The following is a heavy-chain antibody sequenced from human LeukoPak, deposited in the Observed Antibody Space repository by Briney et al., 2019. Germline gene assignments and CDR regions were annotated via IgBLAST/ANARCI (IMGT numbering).Heavy chain of an antibody. CDR2: INHSGST. V-gene: IGHV4-34*01. Sequence: PSETLSLTCAVYGGSFSGYYWSWIRQPPGKGLEWIGEINHSGSTNYNPSLKSRVTMSVDTSKNQFSLKLSSVTAADTAVYYCARDWNYYDSSGYSYYFDYWGQGTLVTVSS. CDR3: ARDWNYYDSSGYSYYFDY. D-gene: IGHD3-22*01. CDR1: GGSFSGYY. J-gene: IGHJ4*02.